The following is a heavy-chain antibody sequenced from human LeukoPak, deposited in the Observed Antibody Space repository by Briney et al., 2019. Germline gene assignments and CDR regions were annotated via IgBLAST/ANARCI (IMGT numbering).Heavy chain of an antibody. Sequence: PSETLSLTCTVSGYSISSGYYWGWIRQPPGKGLEWIGSIYHSGSTYYNPSLKSRVTISADTSKNQISLKLNSLTPADTALYYCAANSADESTLGSSYKVWGQGTLVTVSS. CDR2: IYHSGST. V-gene: IGHV4-38-2*02. CDR1: GYSISSGYY. J-gene: IGHJ4*02. D-gene: IGHD3-10*01. CDR3: AANSADESTLGSSYKV.